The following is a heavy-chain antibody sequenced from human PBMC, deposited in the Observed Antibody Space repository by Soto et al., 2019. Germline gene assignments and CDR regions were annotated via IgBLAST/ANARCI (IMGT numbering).Heavy chain of an antibody. Sequence: QVQLVESGGGVVQPGRSLRLSCVASGFTFSNYAMHWVRQAPGKGLEWMAMLWSDGGNKYYVASVRGRFTISIDNSKNTLYVQMSSLSAEDTGIYDCARENLGDDLDCWGQGTLFTVSS. V-gene: IGHV3-33*01. CDR1: GFTFSNYA. CDR2: LWSDGGNK. D-gene: IGHD2-21*01. J-gene: IGHJ4*02. CDR3: ARENLGDDLDC.